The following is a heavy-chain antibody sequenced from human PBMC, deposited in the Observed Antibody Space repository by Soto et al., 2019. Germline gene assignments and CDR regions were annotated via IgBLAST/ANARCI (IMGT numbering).Heavy chain of an antibody. Sequence: QVQLVQSGAEVKKPGASVKVSCKASGYTFTNYAMHWVRQAPGQRAEWMGWINAGNGNTKFSQRFQGRVTITRDTSANIADMELSSLTSEDTAVYYCARAGFCSTTSCSDAFDIWGQGTMVTVSS. V-gene: IGHV1-3*01. CDR3: ARAGFCSTTSCSDAFDI. CDR1: GYTFTNYA. CDR2: INAGNGNT. D-gene: IGHD2-2*01. J-gene: IGHJ3*02.